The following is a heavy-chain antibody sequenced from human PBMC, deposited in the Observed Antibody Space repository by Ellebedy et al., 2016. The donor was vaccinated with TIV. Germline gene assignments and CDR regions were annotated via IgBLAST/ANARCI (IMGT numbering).Heavy chain of an antibody. CDR1: GFTFSTYP. CDR2: ISANGGTT. V-gene: IGHV3-23*01. CDR3: ARRSTDYAFDS. J-gene: IGHJ4*02. Sequence: GESLKISCAASGFTFSTYPMNWVRQAPGKGLEWVSIISANGGTTYYADSGKGRFTISRDNSKNTLFLQMSSLRAEDTAVYFCARRSTDYAFDSWGQGTLVTVSS. D-gene: IGHD2-8*02.